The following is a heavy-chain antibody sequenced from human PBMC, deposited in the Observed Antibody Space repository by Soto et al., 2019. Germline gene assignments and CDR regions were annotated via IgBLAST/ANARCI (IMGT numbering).Heavy chain of an antibody. CDR2: IYSGGST. V-gene: IGHV3-53*01. J-gene: IGHJ6*02. CDR3: GSHSSGSYYYYYYYGMDV. CDR1: GFTVSSNY. D-gene: IGHD1-26*01. Sequence: GGSLRLSCAASGFTVSSNYMSWVRQAPGKGLEWVSVIYSGGSTYYADSVKGRFTISRDNSKNTLYLQMNSLRAEDTAVYYCGSHSSGSYYYYYYYGMDVWGQGTTVTAP.